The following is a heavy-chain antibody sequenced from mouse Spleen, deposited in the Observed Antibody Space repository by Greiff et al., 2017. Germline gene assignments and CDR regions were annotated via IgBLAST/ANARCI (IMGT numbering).Heavy chain of an antibody. V-gene: IGHV1-15*01. CDR1: GYTFTDYE. CDR3: TRANLLFDY. CDR2: IDPETGGT. D-gene: IGHD4-1*01. Sequence: VQLQQSGAELVRPGASVTLSCKASGYTFTDYEMHWVKQTPVHGLEWIGAIDPETGGTAYNQKFKGKAILTADKSSSTAYMELRSLTSEDSAVYYCTRANLLFDYWGQGTTLTVSS. J-gene: IGHJ2*01.